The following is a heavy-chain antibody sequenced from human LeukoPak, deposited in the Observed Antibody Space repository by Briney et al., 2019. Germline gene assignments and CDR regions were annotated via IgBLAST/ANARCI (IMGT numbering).Heavy chain of an antibody. V-gene: IGHV3-48*02. CDR1: GFSISAYG. J-gene: IGHJ4*02. CDR2: VSSSSSTI. D-gene: IGHD3-10*01. Sequence: TGGSLRLSCAASGFSISAYGMHWVRQAPGKGLEWVSYVSSSSSTIYYADSVKGRFTISRDSAKNSLYLQMNSLRDEDTAVYCCAGFGESAYWGQGTLVTVSS. CDR3: AGFGESAY.